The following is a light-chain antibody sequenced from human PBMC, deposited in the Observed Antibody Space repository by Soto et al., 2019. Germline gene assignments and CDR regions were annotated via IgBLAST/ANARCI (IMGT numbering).Light chain of an antibody. V-gene: IGKV1-5*03. Sequence: DIQMTQSPSTLSASVGDTVTITCRASESISIWLAWYQQKPGKAPNLLINKASSLQSEVPSRFSGSGSGTEFTLTISSLQPDDFATYYCQHYNSYSEAFGQGTKVELK. CDR3: QHYNSYSEA. CDR2: KAS. CDR1: ESISIW. J-gene: IGKJ1*01.